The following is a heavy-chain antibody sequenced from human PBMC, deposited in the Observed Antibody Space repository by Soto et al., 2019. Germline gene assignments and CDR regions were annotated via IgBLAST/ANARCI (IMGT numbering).Heavy chain of an antibody. Sequence: QVQLQESGPGLVKPSETLSLTCTVSGGSIRSYYWTWIRQPPGKGLEWIGYIYYSGSTNYNPSLKSRVTISVDTSKNQFSLKLSSVTAADTAVYYCARPAQQLGNYGMDVWGQGTTVTVSS. CDR1: GGSIRSYY. V-gene: IGHV4-59*01. D-gene: IGHD6-13*01. J-gene: IGHJ6*02. CDR3: ARPAQQLGNYGMDV. CDR2: IYYSGST.